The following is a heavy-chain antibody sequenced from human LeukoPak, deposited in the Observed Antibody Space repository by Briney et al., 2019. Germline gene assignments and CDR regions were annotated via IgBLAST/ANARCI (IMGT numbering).Heavy chain of an antibody. D-gene: IGHD2-2*01. V-gene: IGHV1-69*13. CDR2: IIPIFGTA. J-gene: IGHJ6*03. CDR3: ARGVVVVPAAITNYYYYYYMDV. CDR1: GGTFSSYA. Sequence: GASVKVSCKASGGTFSSYAISWVRQAPGQGLEWMGGIIPIFGTANYAQKFQGRVTITADESTSTAYMELSSLRSEDTAVYYCARGVVVVPAAITNYYYYYYMDVWGKGTTVTVSS.